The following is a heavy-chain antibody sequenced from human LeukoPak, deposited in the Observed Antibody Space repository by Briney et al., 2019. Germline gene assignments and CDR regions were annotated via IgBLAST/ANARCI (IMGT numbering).Heavy chain of an antibody. V-gene: IGHV3-33*01. CDR2: VRYDGGDK. D-gene: IGHD4-23*01. Sequence: PGRSLGLSCIASGFPLSHHGMHWVRQPPGKGLEWVAFVRYDGGDKYYADSVKGRFTVSRDNSNNALDLQMNTLTVEDTAVYYCARALSSAGGSYYFDSWGQGTLVTVSS. J-gene: IGHJ4*02. CDR1: GFPLSHHG. CDR3: ARALSSAGGSYYFDS.